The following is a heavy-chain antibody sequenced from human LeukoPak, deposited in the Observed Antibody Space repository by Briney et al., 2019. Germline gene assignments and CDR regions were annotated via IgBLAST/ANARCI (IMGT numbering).Heavy chain of an antibody. V-gene: IGHV3-7*01. Sequence: GGSLRLSCAASGFTFNNYWMTWVRQAPGKGLEWVANIKQDGSQTYYVDSVKGRFTISRDNAKNSVYLQMNSLRAGDTAIYYCARIGYSSSCTDYWGQGTLVTVSS. D-gene: IGHD2-2*01. J-gene: IGHJ4*02. CDR3: ARIGYSSSCTDY. CDR2: IKQDGSQT. CDR1: GFTFNNYW.